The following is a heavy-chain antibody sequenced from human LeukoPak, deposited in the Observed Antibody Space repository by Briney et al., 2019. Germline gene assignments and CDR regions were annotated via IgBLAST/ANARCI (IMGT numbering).Heavy chain of an antibody. Sequence: RRAPEKKLEWVAGLSGSGGGTNYADSVQGRLTISRDNPKNTLYLQMNSLRAEDTAVYFCAKRGVVIRVFLVGFHKEAYYFDSWCQGALVTVSS. V-gene: IGHV3-23*01. CDR3: AKRGVVIRVFLVGFHKEAYYFDS. J-gene: IGHJ4*02. CDR2: LSGSGGGT. D-gene: IGHD3-10*01.